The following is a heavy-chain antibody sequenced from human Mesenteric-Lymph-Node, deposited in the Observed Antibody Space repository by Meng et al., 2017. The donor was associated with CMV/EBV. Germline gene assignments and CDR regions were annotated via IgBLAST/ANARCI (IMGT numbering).Heavy chain of an antibody. CDR2: INTYSGNT. V-gene: IGHV1-18*01. CDR3: ARHRVGTWALDI. CDR1: GYTLSSNG. Sequence: CTASGYTLSSNGISWVRQAPGQGLEWMGWINTYSGNTNYIQRLQGRVTMTTDTSTNIAYMELRSLRSDDTAVYYCARHRVGTWALDIWGQGTLVTVSS. D-gene: IGHD3-10*01. J-gene: IGHJ3*02.